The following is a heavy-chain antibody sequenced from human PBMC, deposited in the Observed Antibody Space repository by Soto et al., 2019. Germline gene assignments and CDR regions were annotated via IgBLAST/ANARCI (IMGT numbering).Heavy chain of an antibody. CDR2: IYYSGST. CDR3: ARSLVDSYYYYYGMDV. V-gene: IGHV4-59*01. D-gene: IGHD2-8*02. CDR1: GGSISGYS. J-gene: IGHJ6*02. Sequence: PSETLSLTCTVSGGSISGYSCSWIRQPPGKGLEWIGDIYYSGSTNYNPSLKSRVTISVDTSKNQFSLKLSTVTAADTAVYYCARSLVDSYYYYYGMDVWGQGTTVTVSS.